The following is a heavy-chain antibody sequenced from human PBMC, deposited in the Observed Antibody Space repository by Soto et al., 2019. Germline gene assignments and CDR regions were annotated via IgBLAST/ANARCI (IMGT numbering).Heavy chain of an antibody. Sequence: FGATLGNAAQSLTKECTFWGLSLSTNEEGVGWIRQPPGKALEWLAIIYWDDDKRYSPSLKSRLTITKDTSKNQVVLTMANMDPVDTATYYCALSTTNLFDPWGQGTLVTVSS. CDR3: ALSTTNLFDP. J-gene: IGHJ5*02. CDR2: IYWDDDK. V-gene: IGHV2-5*02. D-gene: IGHD1-26*01. CDR1: GLSLSTNEEG.